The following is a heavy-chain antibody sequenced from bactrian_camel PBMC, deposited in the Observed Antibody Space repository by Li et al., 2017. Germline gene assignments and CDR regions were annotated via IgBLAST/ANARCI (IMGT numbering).Heavy chain of an antibody. V-gene: IGHV3S63*01. CDR3: AADHSGAGDCRGRFFD. Sequence: VESGGGSVQAGGSLTLSCTRFGYTWKDWCMAWFRQVPGNEREWVSSISHDGKTTYADAVKGRFTISRDNGKNTMTLQMDSLKPEDTAVYYCAADHSGAGDCRGRFFDWGQGTQVTVS. D-gene: IGHD1*01. CDR1: GYTWKDWC. J-gene: IGHJ4*01. CDR2: ISHDGKT.